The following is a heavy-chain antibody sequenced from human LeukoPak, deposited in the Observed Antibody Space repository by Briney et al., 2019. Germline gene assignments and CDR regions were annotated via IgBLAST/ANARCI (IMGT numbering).Heavy chain of an antibody. Sequence: ASVKVSCKASGYTFTSYYMHWVRQAPGQGLEWMGIINPSGGSTSYAQKFQGRVTMTRDMSTSTVYMELSSLRSEDTAVYYCARANCSSTSCPPLNAFDIWGQGTMVTVSS. J-gene: IGHJ3*02. CDR3: ARANCSSTSCPPLNAFDI. D-gene: IGHD2-2*01. CDR2: INPSGGST. V-gene: IGHV1-46*01. CDR1: GYTFTSYY.